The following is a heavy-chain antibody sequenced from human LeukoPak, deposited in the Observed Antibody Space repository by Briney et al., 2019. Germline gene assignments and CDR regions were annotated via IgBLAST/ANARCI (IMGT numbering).Heavy chain of an antibody. J-gene: IGHJ4*02. V-gene: IGHV4-34*01. D-gene: IGHD2-15*01. CDR3: ARFEVVAALFDY. CDR1: GGSFSGYY. Sequence: PSETLSLTCAVYGGSFSGYYWSWIRQPPGKGLEWIGEINHSGSTNYNPSLKSRVTISVDTSKNQFSLKLSSVTAADTAVYYCARFEVVAALFDYWGQGTLVTVSS. CDR2: INHSGST.